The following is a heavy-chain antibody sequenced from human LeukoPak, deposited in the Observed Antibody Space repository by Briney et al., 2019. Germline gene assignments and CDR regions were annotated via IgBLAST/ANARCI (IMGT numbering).Heavy chain of an antibody. CDR1: GYTFTSYD. CDR2: MNPNSGNT. J-gene: IGHJ5*02. V-gene: IGHV1-8*01. CDR3: AREKLGGGPFAFDP. D-gene: IGHD3-16*01. Sequence: ASVKVSCKASGYTFTSYDINWVRQATGQGLEWMGWMNPNSGNTGYAQKFQGRVTMTRNTSISTAYMELSSLRSEDTAVYYCAREKLGGGPFAFDPWGQGTLVTVSS.